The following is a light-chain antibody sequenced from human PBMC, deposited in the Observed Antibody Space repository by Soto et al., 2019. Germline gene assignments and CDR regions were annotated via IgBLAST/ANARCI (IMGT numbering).Light chain of an antibody. Sequence: QSALTQPASVSGSPGQSITISCTGTSSDVGGYNYVSWYQQHPGKAPKLMIYDVSNQPSGVSNRFSGSKSGNTASLTISGLQAEDEADYYCSSYTSSSPPDVFGTGTKLTVL. J-gene: IGLJ1*01. CDR3: SSYTSSSPPDV. CDR2: DVS. CDR1: SSDVGGYNY. V-gene: IGLV2-14*01.